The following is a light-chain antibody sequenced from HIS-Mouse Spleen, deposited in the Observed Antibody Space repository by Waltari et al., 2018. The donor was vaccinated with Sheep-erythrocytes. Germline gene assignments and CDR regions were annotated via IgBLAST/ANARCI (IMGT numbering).Light chain of an antibody. CDR3: CSYAGSSTPWV. CDR1: SSDVGSYNL. CDR2: EGS. J-gene: IGLJ3*02. V-gene: IGLV2-23*01. Sequence: QSALTQPASVSGSPGQSITISCTGTSSDVGSYNLVSCYQQHPGKAPKLMLYEGSKRPSGVSNRFSGSKSGNTASLTISGLQAEDEADYYCCSYAGSSTPWVFGGGTKLTVL.